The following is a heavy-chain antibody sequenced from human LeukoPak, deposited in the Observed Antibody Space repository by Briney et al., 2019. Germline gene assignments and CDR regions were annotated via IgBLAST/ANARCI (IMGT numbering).Heavy chain of an antibody. CDR2: INPSGGST. J-gene: IGHJ4*02. Sequence: VASVKVSCKASGYTFTSYYMHWVRQAPGQGLEWMGIINPSGGSTSYAQKFRGRVTMTRDTSTSTVYMELSSLRSEDTAVYYCARDPRQASYYDFWSGPGGYFDYWGQGTLVTVSS. D-gene: IGHD3-3*01. V-gene: IGHV1-46*01. CDR3: ARDPRQASYYDFWSGPGGYFDY. CDR1: GYTFTSYY.